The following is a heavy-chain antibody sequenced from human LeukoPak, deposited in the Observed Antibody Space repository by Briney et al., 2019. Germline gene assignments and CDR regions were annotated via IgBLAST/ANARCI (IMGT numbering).Heavy chain of an antibody. Sequence: GGSLRLSCAASGFTFSSYAMSWVRQAPGKGLEWVSSIRGRGDNTYYADSVKGRFTISRDNSKNTLYLQMNSLRAEDTAVYYCAKDDEGGCSSTSCYEWFDPWGQGTLVTVSS. D-gene: IGHD2-2*01. CDR3: AKDDEGGCSSTSCYEWFDP. J-gene: IGHJ5*02. V-gene: IGHV3-23*01. CDR1: GFTFSSYA. CDR2: IRGRGDNT.